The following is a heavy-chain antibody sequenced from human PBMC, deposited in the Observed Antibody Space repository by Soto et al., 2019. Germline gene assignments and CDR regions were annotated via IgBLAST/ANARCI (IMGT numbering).Heavy chain of an antibody. CDR1: GYSFTSYW. V-gene: IGHV5-51*01. CDR2: IYPGDSDT. Sequence: PGESLKISCKGSGYSFTSYWIGWVRQMPGKGLEWMGIIYPGDSDTRYSPSFQGQVTISADKSISTAYLQWSSLKASDTAMYYCARFSSYDFWSGYLSGYYGMDVWGQGTTVTVSS. D-gene: IGHD3-3*01. CDR3: ARFSSYDFWSGYLSGYYGMDV. J-gene: IGHJ6*02.